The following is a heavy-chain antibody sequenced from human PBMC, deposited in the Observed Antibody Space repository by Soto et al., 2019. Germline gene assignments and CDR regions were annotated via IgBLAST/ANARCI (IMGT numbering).Heavy chain of an antibody. Sequence: PGGSLRLSCAASGFTFSSYAMHWVRQAPGKGLEWVAVISYDGSNKYYADSVKGRFTISRDNSKNTRYLQMNSLRAEDTAVYYCARVPDYYDSSGYYYYFDYWGQGTLVTVSS. V-gene: IGHV3-30-3*01. CDR2: ISYDGSNK. J-gene: IGHJ4*02. CDR3: ARVPDYYDSSGYYYYFDY. D-gene: IGHD3-22*01. CDR1: GFTFSSYA.